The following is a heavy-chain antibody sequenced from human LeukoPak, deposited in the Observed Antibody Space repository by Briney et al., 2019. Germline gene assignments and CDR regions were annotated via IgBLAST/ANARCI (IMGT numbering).Heavy chain of an antibody. D-gene: IGHD6-19*01. Sequence: GGSLRLSCAASGFTFSIYTMNWVRQAPGKGQEWVSIINYNGDNKYYADSVQGRFTISRDNSKNTVYLQMNSLRAEDTAIYYCAKDGHCPGALCPTQIAVAGYNDNWGQGTLVTVSS. J-gene: IGHJ4*02. CDR3: AKDGHCPGALCPTQIAVAGYNDN. CDR1: GFTFSIYT. CDR2: INYNGDNK. V-gene: IGHV3-23*01.